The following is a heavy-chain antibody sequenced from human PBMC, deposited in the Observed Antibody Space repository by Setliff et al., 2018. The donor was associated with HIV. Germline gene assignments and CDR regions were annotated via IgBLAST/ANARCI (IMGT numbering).Heavy chain of an antibody. V-gene: IGHV3-48*03. CDR2: ISSSGSPI. J-gene: IGHJ2*01. CDR1: GFIFSSYE. Sequence: GSLRLSCAASGFIFSSYEMNWVRQAPGKGLEWVSYISSSGSPIHYADSVRGRFTISRDNAKKSLYLQMNSLRAEDTAVYYCARVPVMATITYWYFDLWGRGTLVTVSS. CDR3: ARVPVMATITYWYFDL. D-gene: IGHD5-12*01.